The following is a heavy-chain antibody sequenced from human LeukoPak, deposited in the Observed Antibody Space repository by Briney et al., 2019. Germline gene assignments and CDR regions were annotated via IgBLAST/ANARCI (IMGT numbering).Heavy chain of an antibody. CDR2: IYYSGST. Sequence: PSETLSLTCTVSGGSISSYYWSWIRQPPGKGLEWIGYIYYSGSTNYNPSLKSRVTISVDTSKNQFSLKLSSVTAADTAVYYCARDYYDSSGYSRFDPWGQGTLVTVSS. J-gene: IGHJ5*02. D-gene: IGHD3-22*01. CDR1: GGSISSYY. V-gene: IGHV4-59*01. CDR3: ARDYYDSSGYSRFDP.